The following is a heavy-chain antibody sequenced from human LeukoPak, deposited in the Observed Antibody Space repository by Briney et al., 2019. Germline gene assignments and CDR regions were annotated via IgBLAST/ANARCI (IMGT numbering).Heavy chain of an antibody. J-gene: IGHJ4*02. Sequence: GASVKVSCKASGYTFTSYYMHWVRQAPGQGLEWVGIINPSVGSTSYAPKLQGRVTMTRDTSTNTVYMELSSLRSEDTAVYYCARAPANYGIDDYWGQGTLVTV. V-gene: IGHV1-46*04. CDR2: INPSVGST. D-gene: IGHD3-16*01. CDR3: ARAPANYGIDDY. CDR1: GYTFTSYY.